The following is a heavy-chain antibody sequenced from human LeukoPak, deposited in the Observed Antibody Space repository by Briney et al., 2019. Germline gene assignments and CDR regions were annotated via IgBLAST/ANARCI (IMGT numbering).Heavy chain of an antibody. D-gene: IGHD1-1*01. J-gene: IGHJ4*02. CDR2: ISYDGSNK. CDR3: AREDNWNDEDFDY. CDR1: GGTFSSYA. Sequence: SCKASGGTFSSYAMHWVRQAPGKGLEWVAVISYDGSNKYYADSVKGRFTISRDNSKNTLYLQMNSLRAEDTAVYYCAREDNWNDEDFDYWGQGTLVTVSS. V-gene: IGHV3-30*04.